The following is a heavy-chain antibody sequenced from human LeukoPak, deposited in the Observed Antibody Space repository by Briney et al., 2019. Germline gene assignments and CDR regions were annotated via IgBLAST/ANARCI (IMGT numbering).Heavy chain of an antibody. CDR3: ARSYGDPLFDY. J-gene: IGHJ4*02. Sequence: GGSLRLSCVGSGFTLSSNYMSWVRQAPGKGLEWVSVIYSSGSTFHADSVKGRFSISRDTSKNTLYLQMKSLRAEDTAVYYCARSYGDPLFDYWGQGTLVTVSA. CDR1: GFTLSSNY. D-gene: IGHD4-17*01. V-gene: IGHV3-66*01. CDR2: IYSSGST.